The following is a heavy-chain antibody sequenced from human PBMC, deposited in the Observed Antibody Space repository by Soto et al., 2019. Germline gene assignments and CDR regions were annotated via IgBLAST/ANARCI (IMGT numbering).Heavy chain of an antibody. Sequence: EVQLVETGGGLIQPGGSLRLSCAASGFTVSNNYMSWVRQAPGKGLEWVSLIYSGGSTFYADAVKGRFTISRDNSKNTLFLQMNSLRAEDTAVYFCATYTSLDYWGKRTLVTVSS. CDR1: GFTVSNNY. D-gene: IGHD2-2*02. CDR2: IYSGGST. J-gene: IGHJ4*02. CDR3: ATYTSLDY. V-gene: IGHV3-53*02.